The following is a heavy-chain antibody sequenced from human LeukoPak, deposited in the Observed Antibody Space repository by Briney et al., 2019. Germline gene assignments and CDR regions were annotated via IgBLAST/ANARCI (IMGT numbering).Heavy chain of an antibody. Sequence: PSETLSLTCTVSGGSISSYYWSWIRQPPGKGLEWIGYIYYSGSTNYNPSLKSRVTISVDTSKNQFSLKLSSVTAADTAVYYCAGHYCSSTSCYVYYFDYWGQGTLVTVSS. CDR3: AGHYCSSTSCYVYYFDY. D-gene: IGHD2-2*01. J-gene: IGHJ4*02. V-gene: IGHV4-59*08. CDR2: IYYSGST. CDR1: GGSISSYY.